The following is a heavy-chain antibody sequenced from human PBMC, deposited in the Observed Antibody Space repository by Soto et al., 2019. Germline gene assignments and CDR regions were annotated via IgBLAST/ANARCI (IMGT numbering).Heavy chain of an antibody. V-gene: IGHV4-34*01. D-gene: IGHD2-2*01. CDR3: ARGECSSNYCFTRWALDI. Sequence: QVQLQQWGAGLLKPSETLSLTCAVYGGSFSGYYWTWIRQTPGKGLEWIGEINDSGSTNYKPSLKSRVTISPDTSKKQFSLNVTSVTAADTAVYYCARGECSSNYCFTRWALDIWGQGTVVTVSS. J-gene: IGHJ3*02. CDR1: GGSFSGYY. CDR2: INDSGST.